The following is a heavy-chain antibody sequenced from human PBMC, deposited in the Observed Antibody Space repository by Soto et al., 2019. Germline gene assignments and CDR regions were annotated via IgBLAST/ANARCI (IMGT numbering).Heavy chain of an antibody. D-gene: IGHD3-22*01. CDR2: ISGSGRST. V-gene: IGHV3-23*01. CDR3: ARDQDTMIVVVISLAFDI. Sequence: QSGGSLRLSCEASGFTFGSYAMSWVRQAPGKGLEWVSSISGSGRSTNYADSVKGRFTISRDNSKNTLYLQMNSLRAEDTAVYYCARDQDTMIVVVISLAFDIWGQGTMVTVSS. CDR1: GFTFGSYA. J-gene: IGHJ3*02.